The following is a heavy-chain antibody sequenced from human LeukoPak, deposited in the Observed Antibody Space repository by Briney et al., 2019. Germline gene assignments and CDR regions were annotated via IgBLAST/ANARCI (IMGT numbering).Heavy chain of an antibody. CDR3: ARTTKYQFKWAGFDP. CDR1: GGSISSLY. CDR2: INHSGST. Sequence: SETLSLTCSVSGGSISSLYWSWIRQPPGKGLEWIGEINHSGSTNYNPSLKSRVTISVDTSKNQFSLKLSSVTAADTAVYYCARTTKYQFKWAGFDPWGQGTLVTVSS. V-gene: IGHV4-34*01. D-gene: IGHD2-2*01. J-gene: IGHJ5*02.